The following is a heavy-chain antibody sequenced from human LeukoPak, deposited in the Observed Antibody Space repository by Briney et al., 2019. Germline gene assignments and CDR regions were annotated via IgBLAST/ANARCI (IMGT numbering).Heavy chain of an antibody. CDR2: IKQDGSAK. CDR3: ARGLDCSNTRCFAYSVYQYMDV. J-gene: IGHJ6*03. V-gene: IGHV3-7*03. Sequence: PGGSLRLSCAASGVTFSRYWMSWVRQAPGKGLEWVANIKQDGSAKYYVDSVKGRFTISRDNAKNSLYLQMNSLRAEDTAVYYCARGLDCSNTRCFAYSVYQYMDVWGKGTTVTVSS. D-gene: IGHD2-2*01. CDR1: GVTFSRYW.